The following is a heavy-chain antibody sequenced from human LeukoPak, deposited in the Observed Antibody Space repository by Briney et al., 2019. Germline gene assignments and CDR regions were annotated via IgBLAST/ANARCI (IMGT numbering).Heavy chain of an antibody. CDR1: GFTFSSYA. D-gene: IGHD4-23*01. V-gene: IGHV1-69*01. CDR3: ASQHGGVTQPLS. J-gene: IGHJ5*02. Sequence: GGSLRLSCAASGFTFSSYAISWVRQAPGQGLEWMGGIIPIFGTANYAQKFQGRVTITADESTSTAYMELSSLRSEDTAVYYCASQHGGVTQPLSWGQGTLVTVSS. CDR2: IIPIFGTA.